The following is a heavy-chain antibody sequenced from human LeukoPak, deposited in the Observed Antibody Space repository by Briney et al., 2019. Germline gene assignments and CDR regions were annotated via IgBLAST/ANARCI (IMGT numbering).Heavy chain of an antibody. CDR2: INPNSGGT. CDR3: ARVPNPYFDRSGYFLDY. CDR1: GYTFTGYY. D-gene: IGHD3-22*01. V-gene: IGHV1-2*02. J-gene: IGHJ4*02. Sequence: ASVKVSCKASGYTFTGYYMHWVRQAPGQGLEWMGWINPNSGGTNYAQKFQGRVTMTRDTSISTAYMELSRLRSDDTAVYYCARVPNPYFDRSGYFLDYWGQGTLVTVSP.